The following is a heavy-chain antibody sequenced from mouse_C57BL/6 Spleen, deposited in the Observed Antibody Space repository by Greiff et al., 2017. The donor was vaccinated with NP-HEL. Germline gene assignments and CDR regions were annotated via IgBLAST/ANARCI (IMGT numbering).Heavy chain of an antibody. CDR1: GYTFTEYT. D-gene: IGHD4-1*01. CDR2: FYPGSGSI. Sequence: QVQLKESGAELVKPGASVKLSCKASGYTFTEYTIHWVKQRSGQGLEWIGWFYPGSGSIKYNEKFKDKATLTADKSSSTVYMELSRLTSEDSAVYFCARHEDHWDPTPAWFAYWGQGTLVTVSA. J-gene: IGHJ3*01. V-gene: IGHV1-62-2*01. CDR3: ARHEDHWDPTPAWFAY.